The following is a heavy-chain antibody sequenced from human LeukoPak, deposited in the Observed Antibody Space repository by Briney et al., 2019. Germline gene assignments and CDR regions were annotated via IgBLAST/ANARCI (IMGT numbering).Heavy chain of an antibody. CDR2: INHSGST. CDR1: GGSFSGYY. CDR3: ARVGMTTVIATFDY. J-gene: IGHJ4*02. Sequence: SETLSLTCAVYGGSFSGYYWSWIRQPPGKGLEWIGEINHSGSTNYNPSLKSRVTISVDTSKKQFSLKLNSVTAADTAVYYCARVGMTTVIATFDYWGQGTLVTVSS. D-gene: IGHD4-17*01. V-gene: IGHV4-34*01.